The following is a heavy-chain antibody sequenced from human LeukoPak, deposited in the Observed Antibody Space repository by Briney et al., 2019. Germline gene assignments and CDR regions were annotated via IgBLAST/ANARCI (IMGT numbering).Heavy chain of an antibody. CDR3: ARVAGEASGYHPFDI. D-gene: IGHD3-22*01. J-gene: IGHJ3*02. CDR2: IKQDASET. CDR1: GFIIFKSW. Sequence: GGSLRLSCAASGFIIFKSWMTWVRQAPGKGLEWVAIIKQDASETYYLDSVKGRFTISRDNAKNSIYLHMTRLRVEETAVYYCARVAGEASGYHPFDIWGQGTMVTASS. V-gene: IGHV3-7*01.